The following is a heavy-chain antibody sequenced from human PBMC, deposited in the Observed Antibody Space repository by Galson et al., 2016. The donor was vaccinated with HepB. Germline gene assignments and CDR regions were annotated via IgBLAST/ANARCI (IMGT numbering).Heavy chain of an antibody. CDR2: IWYDGSNK. V-gene: IGHV3-33*06. D-gene: IGHD3-10*01. CDR3: TKTARLRGVPMDY. J-gene: IGHJ4*02. CDR1: GFTFNSFG. Sequence: SLRLSCAASGFTFNSFGMHWVRQAPGKGLEWVAVIWYDGSNKYYGDSVKGRFTISRDNSKNTLYLQMNSLRAEDTAVYYCTKTARLRGVPMDYWGQGTLVTVSS.